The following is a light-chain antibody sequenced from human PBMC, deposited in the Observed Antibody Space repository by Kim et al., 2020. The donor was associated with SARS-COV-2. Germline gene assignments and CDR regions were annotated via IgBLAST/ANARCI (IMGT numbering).Light chain of an antibody. J-gene: IGKJ2*01. CDR3: LQHKTYPYT. V-gene: IGKV1-17*03. CDR1: QDISSF. CDR2: GVS. Sequence: SASVGDRVTITCRASQDISSFLAWIQQKPGKAPKRLIYGVSTLQSGVPSRFSGSGSGTEFTLTISSLQPEDVATYFCLQHKTYPYTFGQGTKLEI.